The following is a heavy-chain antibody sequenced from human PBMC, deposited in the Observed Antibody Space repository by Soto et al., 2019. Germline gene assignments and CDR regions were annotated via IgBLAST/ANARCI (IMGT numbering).Heavy chain of an antibody. Sequence: EVQLVESGGGLVQPGGSLRLSCAASGFTVTNYFMTCVRQAPGKGLEWVSVISNGGGAYYADSVKGRFTIFRDNSENTLYLQMNALRAEDTAVYYCARDEFGGAYDFWHGGQGTLVTVSS. D-gene: IGHD3-3*01. CDR1: GFTVTNYF. V-gene: IGHV3-66*01. CDR2: ISNGGGA. J-gene: IGHJ4*02. CDR3: ARDEFGGAYDFWH.